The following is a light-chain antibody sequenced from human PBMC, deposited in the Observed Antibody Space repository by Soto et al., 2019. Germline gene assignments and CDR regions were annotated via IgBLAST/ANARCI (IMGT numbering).Light chain of an antibody. CDR1: KVGSRR. J-gene: IGLJ2*01. Sequence: SYELTQPPSVSVAPGETARISCGGNKVGSRRVHGYQQKPGQAPFLVIYYDSDRPSGIPERFSGSNSRNTATLIISRVEAGDDADYYCQVWEGTGEQVVFGGGTKLTVL. CDR3: QVWEGTGEQVV. V-gene: IGLV3-21*01. CDR2: YDS.